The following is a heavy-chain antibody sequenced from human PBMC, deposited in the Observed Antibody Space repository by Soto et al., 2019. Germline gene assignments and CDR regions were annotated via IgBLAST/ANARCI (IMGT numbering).Heavy chain of an antibody. CDR3: ARDQSVYSNPAYYYYGMDV. Sequence: PSETLSLSCTVSGGSISSGGYYWSWIRQHPGKGLEWIGYIYYSGSTYYNPSLKSRVTISVDTSKNQFSLKLSSVTAADTAVYYCARDQSVYSNPAYYYYGMDVRAQRTTDTGSS. D-gene: IGHD4-4*01. CDR2: IYYSGST. V-gene: IGHV4-31*03. J-gene: IGHJ6*02. CDR1: GGSISSGGYY.